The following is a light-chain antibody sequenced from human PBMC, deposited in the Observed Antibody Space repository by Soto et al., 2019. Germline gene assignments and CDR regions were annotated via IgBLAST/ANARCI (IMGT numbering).Light chain of an antibody. CDR3: QQYNNWPET. Sequence: EIVMTQSPATLSVSPGERATLSCRASQSVSSNLAWYQQKPSQAPRLLIYGASTRATGIPGRFSGSGSGTEFTLTISSLQSEDFAVYYCQQYNNWPETFGQGTKVEIK. J-gene: IGKJ1*01. CDR2: GAS. V-gene: IGKV3-15*01. CDR1: QSVSSN.